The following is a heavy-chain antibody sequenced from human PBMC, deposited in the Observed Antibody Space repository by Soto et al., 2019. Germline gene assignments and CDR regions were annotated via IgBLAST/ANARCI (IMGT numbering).Heavy chain of an antibody. J-gene: IGHJ4*02. CDR1: GFTVSDYN. V-gene: IGHV3-11*01. CDR2: ISGSGETK. Sequence: QVQLVESGGGLVKPGGSLRLSCAASGFTVSDYNMGWIRQAPGKGLEWISYISGSGETKYYADSVKGRFTISRDNAKNSLFLQINSLRADDTAVYFCASDARRSDTRWFYVDYWGQGTQVPVSS. CDR3: ASDARRSDTRWFYVDY. D-gene: IGHD2-2*01.